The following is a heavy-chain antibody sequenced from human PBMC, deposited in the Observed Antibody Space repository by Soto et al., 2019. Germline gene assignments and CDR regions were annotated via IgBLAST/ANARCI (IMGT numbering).Heavy chain of an antibody. J-gene: IGHJ3*01. Sequence: QVQLVESGGGLVKPGGSLRLSCAASGFTFSDYYMSWIRQAPGKGLEWGSYISSSGSTIYYADSVKGRFTIYRDNAKNSQYLQRSSLGAVETAEYYCARESYNWDAFDLWGQGTMVTVSS. CDR3: ARESYNWDAFDL. CDR1: GFTFSDYY. D-gene: IGHD1-20*01. V-gene: IGHV3-11*01. CDR2: ISSSGSTI.